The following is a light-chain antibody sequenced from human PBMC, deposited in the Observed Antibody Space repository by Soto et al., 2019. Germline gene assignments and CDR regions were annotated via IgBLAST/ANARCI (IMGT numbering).Light chain of an antibody. CDR1: TSDVGSYDS. CDR2: EVS. V-gene: IGLV2-14*01. CDR3: SSYTDSNTRYI. J-gene: IGLJ1*01. Sequence: QSVLTQPASVSGSPGQSITISCSGTTSDVGSYDSVSWYQNHRGKTPKLMIYEVSNRHPGVSNRFSGCKTGNTASLTISGLQAEAEAVYYCSSYTDSNTRYIFGAGPKVTV.